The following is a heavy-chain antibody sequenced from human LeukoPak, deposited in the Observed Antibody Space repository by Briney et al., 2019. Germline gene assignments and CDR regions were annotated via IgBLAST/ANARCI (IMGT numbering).Heavy chain of an antibody. V-gene: IGHV3-64*01. CDR1: GFTFSSYA. CDR2: ISSNGGST. J-gene: IGHJ5*02. Sequence: GRSLRLSCAASGFTFSSYAMHWVRQAPGKGLEYVSAISSNGGSTYYANSVKGRFTTSRDNSKNTLYLQMGSLRAEDMAVYYCARDLARGPWGQGTLVTVSS. CDR3: ARDLARGP.